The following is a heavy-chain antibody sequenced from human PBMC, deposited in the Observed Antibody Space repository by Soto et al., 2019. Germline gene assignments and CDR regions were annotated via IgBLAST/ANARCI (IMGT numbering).Heavy chain of an antibody. Sequence: QVQLVQSGAEVKKPGSSVTVSCKASGGTFSSYAISWVRQAPGQGLEWMGGIIPIFGTANYAQKFQGRVTITADESTSTAHMERSSLRSEETAVYYCARVNNGDYPIGWFDPWGQGTLVTVSS. D-gene: IGHD4-17*01. CDR1: GGTFSSYA. J-gene: IGHJ5*02. CDR2: IIPIFGTA. CDR3: ARVNNGDYPIGWFDP. V-gene: IGHV1-69*01.